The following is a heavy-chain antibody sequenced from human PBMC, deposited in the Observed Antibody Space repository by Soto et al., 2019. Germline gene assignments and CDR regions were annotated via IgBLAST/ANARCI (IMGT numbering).Heavy chain of an antibody. D-gene: IGHD3-16*01. V-gene: IGHV4-4*02. CDR3: ARGLILDY. Sequence: QVQLQESGPGLVKPSGTLSLTCAVSGGSISSNNWWSWVRQPPGKGLEWIGEIYHSGSTNYNPSRKRRDTISVDKSKNQLPLKLSSVTAADTAVFYCARGLILDYWGQGPLVTVSS. J-gene: IGHJ4*02. CDR1: GGSISSNNW. CDR2: IYHSGST.